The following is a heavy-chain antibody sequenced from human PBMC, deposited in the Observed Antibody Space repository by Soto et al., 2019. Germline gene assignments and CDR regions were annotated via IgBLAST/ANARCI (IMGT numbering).Heavy chain of an antibody. D-gene: IGHD3-3*01. Sequence: QVQLQESGPGLVKPSETLSLTCTVSGGAISGYYWTWIRHSAGKGLEWIGRIYSSGGTKYNPSLQSRVTMSLDTSKNQFSLRLTSVTAADTAVYYCARGQRFSDSFDPWGQGTLVTVSS. CDR1: GGAISGYY. J-gene: IGHJ5*02. CDR2: IYSSGGT. V-gene: IGHV4-4*07. CDR3: ARGQRFSDSFDP.